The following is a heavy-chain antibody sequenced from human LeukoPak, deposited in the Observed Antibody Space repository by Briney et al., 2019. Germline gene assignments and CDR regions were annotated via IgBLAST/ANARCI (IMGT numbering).Heavy chain of an antibody. V-gene: IGHV3-21*04. Sequence: GGSLRLSCAASGFTFSSYTLNWVRQAPGKGLEWVSSISSSGDYIYYADSMKGRFTISRDNAKNSLYLQMNSLRAEDTAVYYCAKLKSPYYADYWGQGTLVTVSS. CDR1: GFTFSSYT. CDR3: AKLKSPYYADY. D-gene: IGHD3-10*01. CDR2: ISSSGDYI. J-gene: IGHJ4*02.